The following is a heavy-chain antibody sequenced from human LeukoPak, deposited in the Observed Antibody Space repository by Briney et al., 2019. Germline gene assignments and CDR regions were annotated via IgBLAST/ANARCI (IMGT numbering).Heavy chain of an antibody. CDR1: GFTFSSYA. D-gene: IGHD3-10*01. V-gene: IGHV3-23*01. CDR3: ARPGITAFDI. Sequence: GGSLRLSCAASGFTFSSYAMSWVRQAPGKGLEWVSAISGSGGSTYYADSVKGRFTISRDNAKNSVSLYMNSLRAEDSAVYYCARPGITAFDIWGRGTMVTVSS. CDR2: ISGSGGST. J-gene: IGHJ3*02.